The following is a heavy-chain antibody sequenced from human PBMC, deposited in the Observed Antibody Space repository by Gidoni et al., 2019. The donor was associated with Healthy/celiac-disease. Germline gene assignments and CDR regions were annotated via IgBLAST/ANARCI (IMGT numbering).Heavy chain of an antibody. D-gene: IGHD2-21*02. CDR1: GFTFSSYS. Sequence: EVQLVESGGGLVKPGGSLRLSCAASGFTFSSYSMNWVRQAPGKGLEWGSPISSSSSYIYYANAGKGRVTISRDNAKNSLYLQMNSLRAEDTAVYYCARDGGGWYMDYWGQGTLVTVSS. CDR2: ISSSSSYI. J-gene: IGHJ4*02. V-gene: IGHV3-21*01. CDR3: ARDGGGWYMDY.